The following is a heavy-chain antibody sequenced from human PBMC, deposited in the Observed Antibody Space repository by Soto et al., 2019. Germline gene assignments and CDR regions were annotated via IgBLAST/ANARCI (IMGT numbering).Heavy chain of an antibody. V-gene: IGHV4-59*07. CDR3: ARGAQGGAYYYDSSGYAFDY. D-gene: IGHD3-22*01. CDR2: FYYSGST. J-gene: IGHJ4*02. Sequence: PSDSLSISCAACVGSISSYYWSWIRQHPGKGLEWIGYFYYSGSTNYNPSLKSRVTISVDTSKNQFSLKLSSVTAADTAVYYCARGAQGGAYYYDSSGYAFDYSGQRTLVTVSS. CDR1: VGSISSYY.